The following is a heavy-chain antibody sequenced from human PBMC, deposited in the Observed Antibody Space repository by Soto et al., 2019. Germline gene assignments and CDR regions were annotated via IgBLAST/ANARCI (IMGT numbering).Heavy chain of an antibody. CDR2: ISAYNGNT. J-gene: IGHJ6*03. CDR1: GYTFTSYG. Sequence: ASVKVSCKASGYTFTSYGISWVRQAPGQGLEWMGWISAYNGNTNYAQKLQGRVTMTTDTSTSTAYMELRSLRSDDTAVYYCARVKGAVKGGSYYDSSGYYYYYMDVWGKGTTVTVSS. D-gene: IGHD3-22*01. CDR3: ARVKGAVKGGSYYDSSGYYYYYMDV. V-gene: IGHV1-18*01.